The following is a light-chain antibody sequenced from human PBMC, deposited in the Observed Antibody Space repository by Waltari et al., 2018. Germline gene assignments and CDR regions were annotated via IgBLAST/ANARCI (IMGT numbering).Light chain of an antibody. J-gene: IGLJ2*01. CDR1: SSDVGNYKR. V-gene: IGLV2-23*02. CDR3: SSYAGSSKGV. Sequence: QSALTQPASVSGSPGQSITISCTGTSSDVGNYKRVSWYQQHPGKAPKPMIYAVSKRPSGVSVRFSGSKSGDMASLTISGLQPEDEAEYFCSSYAGSSKGVFGGGTKVTVL. CDR2: AVS.